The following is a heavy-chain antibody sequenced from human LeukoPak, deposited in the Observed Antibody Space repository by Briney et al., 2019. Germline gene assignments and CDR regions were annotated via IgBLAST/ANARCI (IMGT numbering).Heavy chain of an antibody. V-gene: IGHV4-39*01. D-gene: IGHD6-6*01. CDR2: IYYSGST. Sequence: PSETVSLTCTVSGGSISSSSYYWGWIRQPPGKGLEWIGSIYYSGSTYYNPSLKSRVTISVDTSKNQFSLTLSSVTAADTAVYYCARLPGRYSSSGFDYWGQGTLVSVSS. J-gene: IGHJ4*02. CDR1: GGSISSSSYY. CDR3: ARLPGRYSSSGFDY.